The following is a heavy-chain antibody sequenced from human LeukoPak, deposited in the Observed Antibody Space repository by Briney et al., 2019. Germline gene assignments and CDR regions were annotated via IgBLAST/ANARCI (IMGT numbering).Heavy chain of an antibody. Sequence: PGGSLRLSCAVPGLTFSNWWIRWVRQAPGKGLEWVANINPDGSEKYYVDSVKGRFTISRDDAKNSLYLQMNSLRAEDTAVYYCVTDRNRGGGYWGQGTLVTVSS. CDR2: INPDGSEK. CDR1: GLTFSNWW. J-gene: IGHJ4*02. V-gene: IGHV3-7*01. CDR3: VTDRNRGGGY. D-gene: IGHD3-16*01.